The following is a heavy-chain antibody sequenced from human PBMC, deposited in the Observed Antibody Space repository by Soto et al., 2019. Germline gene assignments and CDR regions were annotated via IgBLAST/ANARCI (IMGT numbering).Heavy chain of an antibody. Sequence: QTLSLTCVISGDSVSSNTASWNWIRQSPSRGLEWLGRTYFRSKWYNDYAVSVKSRIIINPDTSNNQFSLQLNSVTPEDTAVYFCAKGDNLGPKTGYAFDPWGQGIMVTVS. V-gene: IGHV6-1*01. D-gene: IGHD5-12*01. CDR1: GDSVSSNTAS. J-gene: IGHJ5*02. CDR3: AKGDNLGPKTGYAFDP. CDR2: TYFRSKWYN.